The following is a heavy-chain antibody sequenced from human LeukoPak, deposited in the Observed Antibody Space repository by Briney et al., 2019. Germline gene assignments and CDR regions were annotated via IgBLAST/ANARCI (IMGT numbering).Heavy chain of an antibody. Sequence: GGSLRLSCAASGFTFSSYEMNWVRQAPGKGLEWVSYISSSGSTIYYADSVKGRFTISRDNSKNTLYLQIYTLTADDTAIYYCAKATGNLGNWGQGTQVTVSS. CDR2: ISSSGSTI. V-gene: IGHV3-48*03. J-gene: IGHJ4*02. D-gene: IGHD1-1*01. CDR1: GFTFSSYE. CDR3: AKATGNLGN.